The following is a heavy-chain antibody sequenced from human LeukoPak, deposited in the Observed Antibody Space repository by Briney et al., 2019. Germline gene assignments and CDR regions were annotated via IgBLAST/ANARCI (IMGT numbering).Heavy chain of an antibody. D-gene: IGHD6-13*01. CDR3: ARIPGIAAAGWFDP. CDR2: INPNSGGT. Sequence: ASAKVSCKASGYTFTGYYMHWVRQAPGQGLEWMGWINPNSGGTNYAQKFQGRVTMTRDTSISTAYMELSRLRSDDTAVYYCARIPGIAAAGWFDPWGQGTLVTVSS. J-gene: IGHJ5*02. CDR1: GYTFTGYY. V-gene: IGHV1-2*02.